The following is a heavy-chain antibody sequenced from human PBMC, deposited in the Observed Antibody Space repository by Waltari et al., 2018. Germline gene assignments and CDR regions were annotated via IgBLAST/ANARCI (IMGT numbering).Heavy chain of an antibody. CDR2: IPYEGSNK. CDR1: GFTFSRYA. J-gene: IGHJ4*02. V-gene: IGHV3-30-3*01. Sequence: QVQLVESGGGVVQPGRSLRLSCAASGFTFSRYAMHWVRQAPGRGLGLVAVIPYEGSNKYDADSVKGRFTISRDNSKNTLYLQMNSLRAEDTAVYYCAREESGLDYWGQGTLVTVSS. CDR3: AREESGLDY.